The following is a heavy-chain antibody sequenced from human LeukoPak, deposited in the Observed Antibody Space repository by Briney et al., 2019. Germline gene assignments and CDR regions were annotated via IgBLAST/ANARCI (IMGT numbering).Heavy chain of an antibody. D-gene: IGHD3-10*02. CDR3: ARVASNVDDY. Sequence: GGSLRLSCAASGFTLSNHWMDWVRQPPGKGLVWVSRISTDGTTTIYADSVKGRFTISRDDAKNTLYLQMNSLRAEDTAVYYRARVASNVDDYWGQGTLVTVSS. CDR2: ISTDGTTT. CDR1: GFTLSNHW. V-gene: IGHV3-74*01. J-gene: IGHJ4*02.